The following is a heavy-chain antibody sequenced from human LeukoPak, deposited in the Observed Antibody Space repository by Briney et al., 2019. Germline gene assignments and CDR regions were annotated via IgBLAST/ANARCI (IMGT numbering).Heavy chain of an antibody. V-gene: IGHV4-31*03. J-gene: IGHJ5*02. D-gene: IGHD3-22*01. CDR3: ARVYYYDSSGYYDGVWFDP. CDR2: IYYSGST. CDR1: GGSISSGGYY. Sequence: SETPSLTCTVSGGSISSGGYYWSWIRQHPGKGLEWIGYIYYSGSTYYNPSLKSRVTISVDTSKNQFSLKLSSVTAADTAVYYCARVYYYDSSGYYDGVWFDPWGQGTLVTVSS.